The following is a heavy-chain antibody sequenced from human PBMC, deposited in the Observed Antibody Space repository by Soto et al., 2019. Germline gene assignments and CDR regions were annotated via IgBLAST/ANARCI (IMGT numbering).Heavy chain of an antibody. D-gene: IGHD4-4*01. CDR3: ARGNKVTTTPTYYYMDV. V-gene: IGHV1-18*01. Sequence: APVKVSCKASGYTFASYAISWVRQAPGQGLEWMGWISPYNGNTNYAQNLQGRVTMTTDTSTTTAYMELRSLRSDDTAVYYCARGNKVTTTPTYYYMDVWGKGTTVTVSS. CDR2: ISPYNGNT. CDR1: GYTFASYA. J-gene: IGHJ6*03.